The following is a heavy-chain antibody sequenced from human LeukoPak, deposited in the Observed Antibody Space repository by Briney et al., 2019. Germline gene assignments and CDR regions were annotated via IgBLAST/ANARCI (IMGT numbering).Heavy chain of an antibody. D-gene: IGHD2/OR15-2a*01. Sequence: TSETLSLTCVVSGASVSSCHWNWIRQLPGKRLEWIGCLSYTGKTDYNPSLTSRVAISLGTSKNQVSLKLRSVTAADTAVYYCSEGYFEPFAHRGQGILVTVSS. CDR3: SEGYFEPFAH. CDR2: LSYTGKT. J-gene: IGHJ4*02. V-gene: IGHV4-59*02. CDR1: GASVSSCH.